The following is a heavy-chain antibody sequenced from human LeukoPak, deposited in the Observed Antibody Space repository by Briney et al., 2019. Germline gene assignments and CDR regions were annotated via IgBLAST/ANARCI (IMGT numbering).Heavy chain of an antibody. J-gene: IGHJ4*02. CDR1: GFAFSSYS. CDR3: ARLYCSGGACYSYFEY. Sequence: PGGSLRLSCAASGFAFSSYSMNWVRQAPGKGLEWVASIKWDGSEKYSVDSVKGRFTISRDNAENSLYLQMNNLRAEDTAVYYCARLYCSGGACYSYFEYWGQGTLVTVSS. D-gene: IGHD2-15*01. CDR2: IKWDGSEK. V-gene: IGHV3-7*01.